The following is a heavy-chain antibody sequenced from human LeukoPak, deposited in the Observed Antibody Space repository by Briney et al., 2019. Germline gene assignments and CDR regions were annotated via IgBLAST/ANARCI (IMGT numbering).Heavy chain of an antibody. V-gene: IGHV3-30*18. CDR1: GFTFSTYG. J-gene: IGHJ4*02. D-gene: IGHD2-15*01. CDR3: VKEETPRSCTWYDY. CDR2: IAYDGSSQ. Sequence: PGGSLRLSCAASGFTFSTYGMHWVRQAPGKGLEWVAVIAYDGSSQFYADSVKGRFVISRDNSKNILFLQMNSLRGEDAAVYYCVKEETPRSCTWYDYWGQGTLVTVSS.